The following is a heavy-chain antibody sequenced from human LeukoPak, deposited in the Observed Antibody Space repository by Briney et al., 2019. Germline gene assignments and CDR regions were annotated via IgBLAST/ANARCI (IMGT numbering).Heavy chain of an antibody. CDR3: ARGPRGDFWSGYSIYWYFDL. V-gene: IGHV1-46*01. Sequence: ASVKVSCKASGYTFTIYYMHWVRQAPGQGLEWMGIINPSGGSTSYAQKFQGRVTMTRDTSTSTVYMELSSLRSEETAVYYCARGPRGDFWSGYSIYWYFDLWGRGTLVTVSS. CDR2: INPSGGST. J-gene: IGHJ2*01. CDR1: GYTFTIYY. D-gene: IGHD3-3*01.